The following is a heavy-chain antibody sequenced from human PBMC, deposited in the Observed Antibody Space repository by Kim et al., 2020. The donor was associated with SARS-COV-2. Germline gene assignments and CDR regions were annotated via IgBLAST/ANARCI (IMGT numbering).Heavy chain of an antibody. Sequence: GSTYYADSVKGRFTISRDNSKNTLYLQMNGLRAEDTAVYYCANGPGQLLSWGQGTLVTVSS. CDR2: GST. V-gene: IGHV3-23*01. CDR3: ANGPGQLLS. D-gene: IGHD2-2*01. J-gene: IGHJ4*02.